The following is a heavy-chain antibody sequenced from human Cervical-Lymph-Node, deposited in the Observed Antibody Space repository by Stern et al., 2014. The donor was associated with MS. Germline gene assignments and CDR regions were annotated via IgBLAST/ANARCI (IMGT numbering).Heavy chain of an antibody. CDR1: GFTFSNYS. Sequence: VQLVESGGGLVKPGESLRLSCDASGFTFSNYSINWVRQAPGQGLEWISSISYNSNHTYYADSVDGPFTNTGASTKYSVSIHMVTLQAEDTAVYYCARDSVGDCARSPHLDSWGQGTLVTVSS. D-gene: IGHD2-21*02. V-gene: IGHV3-21*01. J-gene: IGHJ4*02. CDR2: ISYNSNHT. CDR3: ARDSVGDCARSPHLDS.